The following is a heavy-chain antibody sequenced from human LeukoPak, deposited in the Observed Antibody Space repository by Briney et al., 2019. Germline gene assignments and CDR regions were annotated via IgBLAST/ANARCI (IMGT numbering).Heavy chain of an antibody. J-gene: IGHJ4*02. D-gene: IGHD3-22*01. V-gene: IGHV4-34*01. CDR1: GGSISSYY. CDR2: INHSGSA. CDR3: ARISTYDSSGSRDY. Sequence: SETLSLTCTVSGGSISSYYWSWIRQPPGKGLEWIGEINHSGSANYNPSLKSRVTISVDTSKNQFSLKLSSVTAADTAVYYCARISTYDSSGSRDYWGQGTLVTVSS.